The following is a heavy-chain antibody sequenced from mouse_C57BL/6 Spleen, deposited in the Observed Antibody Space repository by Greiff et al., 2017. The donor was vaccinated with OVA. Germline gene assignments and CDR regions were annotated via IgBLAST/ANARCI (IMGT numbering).Heavy chain of an antibody. J-gene: IGHJ3*01. CDR2: IDPENGDT. CDR3: TTYYGLRFAY. V-gene: IGHV14-4*01. Sequence: VQLKQSGAELVRPGASVKLSCTASGFNFKDDYMHWVKQRPEQGLEWIGWIDPENGDTEYAPKFQGKATMTADTSSNTAYLQLSSLTSEDTAVYYCTTYYGLRFAYWGQGTLVTVSA. D-gene: IGHD2-1*01. CDR1: GFNFKDDY.